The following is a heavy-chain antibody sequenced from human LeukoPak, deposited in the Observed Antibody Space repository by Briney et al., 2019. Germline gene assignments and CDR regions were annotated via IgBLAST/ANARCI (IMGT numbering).Heavy chain of an antibody. D-gene: IGHD2-2*01. CDR3: ARGTTRRTATPFDY. Sequence: GGSLRLSCAASGFTFSSYGMHWVRQAPGKGLEWVAVIWYDGSNKYYADSVKGRFTISRDNSKNTLYLQMNSLRAEDTAVYYCARGTTRRTATPFDYWGQGTLVTVSS. CDR2: IWYDGSNK. CDR1: GFTFSSYG. V-gene: IGHV3-33*01. J-gene: IGHJ4*02.